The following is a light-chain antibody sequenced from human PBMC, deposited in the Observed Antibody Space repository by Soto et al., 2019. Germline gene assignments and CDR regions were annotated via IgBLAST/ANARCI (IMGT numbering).Light chain of an antibody. V-gene: IGKV3D-15*01. CDR2: GAP. J-gene: IGKJ4*01. CDR3: QQYNNWPPLT. Sequence: EIVMTQSPATLSVSPGERATLSCRASQSVSSNLAWYQQKPGQAPRLHIYGAPTRATGFPARFSGSESGTEFTLTISSLQSEDFAVYYCQQYNNWPPLTFGGGTKVEIK. CDR1: QSVSSN.